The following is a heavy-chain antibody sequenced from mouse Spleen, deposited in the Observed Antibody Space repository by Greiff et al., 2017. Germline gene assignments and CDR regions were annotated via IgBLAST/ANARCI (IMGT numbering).Heavy chain of an antibody. Sequence: VQRVESGAELVRPWASVTLSCKASGYTFTDYEMHWVKQTPVHGLEWIGALDPETGGTAYNQKFKGKSILTADNSSSTAYMELRSLTSEDSAVYYCTAGRDRTYYFDYWGQGTTLTVSS. CDR1: GYTFTDYE. V-gene: IGHV1-15*01. J-gene: IGHJ2*01. CDR3: TAGRDRTYYFDY. CDR2: LDPETGGT.